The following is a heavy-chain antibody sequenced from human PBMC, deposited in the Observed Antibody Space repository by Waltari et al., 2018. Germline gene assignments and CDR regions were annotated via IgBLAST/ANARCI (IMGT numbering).Heavy chain of an antibody. Sequence: QVQLVQSGAAVKKPGASVKVSCKASGYTFTGYYMHRVRQAPGQGLEWMGWINPNSGGTNYAQKFQGRVTMTRDTSISTAYMELSRLRSDDTAVYYCARISGSITIFGVGVDAFDIWGQGTMVTVSS. V-gene: IGHV1-2*02. CDR2: INPNSGGT. D-gene: IGHD3-3*01. CDR1: GYTFTGYY. CDR3: ARISGSITIFGVGVDAFDI. J-gene: IGHJ3*02.